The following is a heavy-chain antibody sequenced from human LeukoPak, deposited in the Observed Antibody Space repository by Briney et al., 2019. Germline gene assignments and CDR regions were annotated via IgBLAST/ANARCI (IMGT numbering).Heavy chain of an antibody. V-gene: IGHV4-39*01. CDR3: ARHSWRYCSSTSCLNWFHP. D-gene: IGHD2-2*01. Sequence: SETLSLTCTVSGGSISSSSYYWGWIRQPPGKGLEWIGSIYYSGSTYYNPSLKSRVTISVDTSKNQFSPKLSSVTAADTAVYYCARHSWRYCSSTSCLNWFHPWGQGTLVTVSS. J-gene: IGHJ5*02. CDR1: GGSISSSSYY. CDR2: IYYSGST.